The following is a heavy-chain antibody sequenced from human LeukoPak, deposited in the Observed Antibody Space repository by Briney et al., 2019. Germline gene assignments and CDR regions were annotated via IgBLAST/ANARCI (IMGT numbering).Heavy chain of an antibody. CDR1: GGAISSSSHY. Sequence: TPSETLSLTCTVSGGAISSSSHYWGWIRQTPGRGLEWIGSIYYTGSTDYNPSLKSRVTISVDTSKNQFSLNLSSVTAADTAVYYCARRTTSDWNYFDYWGQGTLVTVSS. D-gene: IGHD6-19*01. J-gene: IGHJ4*02. CDR2: IYYTGST. CDR3: ARRTTSDWNYFDY. V-gene: IGHV4-39*01.